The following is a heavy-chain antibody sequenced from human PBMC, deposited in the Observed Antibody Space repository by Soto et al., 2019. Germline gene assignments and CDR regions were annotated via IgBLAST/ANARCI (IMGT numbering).Heavy chain of an antibody. V-gene: IGHV4-34*01. CDR2: INHSGST. D-gene: IGHD2-8*02. CDR3: ARDKITGLFDY. J-gene: IGHJ4*02. CDR1: GGSFSGYY. Sequence: QVQLQQWGAGLLKPSETLSLTCAVYGGSFSGYYWTWIRQPPGTGLEWIGEINHSGSTNYNPSLKSRVTISVDTSKNQFSLKLTSVTAAYTDVYYCARDKITGLFDYWGQGTLVTVSS.